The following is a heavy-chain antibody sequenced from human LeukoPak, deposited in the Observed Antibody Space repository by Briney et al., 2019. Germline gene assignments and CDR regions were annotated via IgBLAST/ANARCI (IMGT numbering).Heavy chain of an antibody. CDR2: INPNSGGT. CDR1: GYTFTGYY. V-gene: IGHV1-2*02. CDR3: ARANGNSPNWFDP. Sequence: GASVKVSCKASGYTFTGYYMHWVRQAPGQGLEWMGWINPNSGGTNYAQKFQGRVTMTRDTSISTAYMELRSLRSDDTAVYYCARANGNSPNWFDPWGQGTLVTVSS. J-gene: IGHJ5*02. D-gene: IGHD5-18*01.